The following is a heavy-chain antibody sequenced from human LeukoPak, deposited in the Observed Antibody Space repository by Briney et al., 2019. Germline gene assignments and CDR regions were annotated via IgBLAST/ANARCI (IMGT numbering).Heavy chain of an antibody. CDR3: ARDGMRDYFDY. CDR2: IYYSGST. CDR1: GGSISSGGYY. J-gene: IGHJ4*02. V-gene: IGHV4-31*03. Sequence: SETLSLTCTVSGGSISSGGYYWSWIRQHPGKGLEWIGYIYYSGSTYYNPSLKSRVTISVDTSKNQFSLKLSSVTAADTAVYYCARDGMRDYFDYWGQGTLVTVSS.